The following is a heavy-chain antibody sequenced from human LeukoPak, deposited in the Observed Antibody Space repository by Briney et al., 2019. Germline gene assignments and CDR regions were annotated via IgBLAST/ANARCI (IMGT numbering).Heavy chain of an antibody. CDR2: INHSGST. J-gene: IGHJ5*02. CDR3: ARSLLWFGTPRVGNWFDP. Sequence: PSETLSLTCAVYGGSFSGYYWSWIRQPPGKGLEWIGEINHSGSTNYNPSLKSRVTISVDTSKNQFSPKLSSVTAADTAVYYCARSLLWFGTPRVGNWFDPWGQGTLVTVSS. V-gene: IGHV4-34*01. D-gene: IGHD3-10*01. CDR1: GGSFSGYY.